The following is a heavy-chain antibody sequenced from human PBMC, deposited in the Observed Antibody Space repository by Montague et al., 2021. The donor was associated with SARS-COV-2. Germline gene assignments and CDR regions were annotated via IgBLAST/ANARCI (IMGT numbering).Heavy chain of an antibody. Sequence: SETLSLTCTVYGGSFSGDYWSWIRQPPGEGLELIGEFSHNVSTNYNPSLKSRVTISVYASKKQFSLELNSVTAADSAVYFCARGLGGGSGSHIDHWGQGTLVTVSS. D-gene: IGHD2-15*01. CDR1: GGSFSGDY. J-gene: IGHJ4*02. V-gene: IGHV4-34*01. CDR2: FSHNVST. CDR3: ARGLGGGSGSHIDH.